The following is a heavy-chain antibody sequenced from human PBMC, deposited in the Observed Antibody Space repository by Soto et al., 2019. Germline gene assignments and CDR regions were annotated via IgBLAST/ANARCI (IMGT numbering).Heavy chain of an antibody. V-gene: IGHV4-39*01. CDR2: IYYSGST. J-gene: IGHJ6*02. CDR1: GGSISSSSYY. CDR3: ARLSGRYGMDV. Sequence: SETLSLTCTVSGGSISSSSYYWGWIRQPPGKGLEWIGSIYYSGSTYYNPSLKSRVTISVDTSKNQFSLKLSSVTAADTAVYYCARLSGRYGMDVWGQGTTVTVS.